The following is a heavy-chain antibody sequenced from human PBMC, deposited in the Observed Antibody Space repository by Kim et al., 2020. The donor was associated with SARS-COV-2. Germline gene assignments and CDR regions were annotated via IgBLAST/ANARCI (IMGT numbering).Heavy chain of an antibody. D-gene: IGHD1-1*01. J-gene: IGHJ2*01. CDR1: GDTLIGHY. CDR2: MNFKNGAP. CDR3: SRDPHDVQGRYFDF. V-gene: IGHV1-2*02. Sequence: ASVKVSCQASGDTLIGHYIHWVRQAPGQGLEWMGWMNFKNGAPHYAQRFQGRVSMTRDTSMNTAYMFLSGLSSDDTAVYYCSRDPHDVQGRYFDFCGRGT.